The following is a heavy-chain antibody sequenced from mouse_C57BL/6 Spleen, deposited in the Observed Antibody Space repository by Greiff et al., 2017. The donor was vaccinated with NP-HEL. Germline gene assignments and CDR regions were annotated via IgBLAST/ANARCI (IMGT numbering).Heavy chain of an antibody. CDR2: INPNNGGT. CDR1: GFTFTDYN. CDR3: AKRGQLRAMDY. J-gene: IGHJ4*01. Sequence: VQLQQPGPELVKPGASVTIPCKASGFTFTDYNMDWVKQSHGQSLEWIGDINPNNGGTIYNQTFNVKATLTVDKSSSTSYIELRSLTSEDTAVYYCAKRGQLRAMDYWGQGTSVTVDS. V-gene: IGHV1-18*01. D-gene: IGHD3-2*02.